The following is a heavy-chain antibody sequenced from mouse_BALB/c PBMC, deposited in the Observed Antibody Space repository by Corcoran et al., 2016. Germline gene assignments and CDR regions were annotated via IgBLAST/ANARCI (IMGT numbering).Heavy chain of an antibody. V-gene: IGHV9-3-1*01. CDR1: GYTFTNYG. J-gene: IGHJ4*01. CDR3: AREPRAMDY. CDR2: INTYTGEP. Sequence: QSQLVQSGPELKKPGKTVRISCKASGYTFTNYGMNWVKQAPGKGLKWMGWINTYTGEPTYADDFKGRFAFSLETSASTAYLQINNLKNEDTATYACAREPRAMDYWGQGTSATVSS.